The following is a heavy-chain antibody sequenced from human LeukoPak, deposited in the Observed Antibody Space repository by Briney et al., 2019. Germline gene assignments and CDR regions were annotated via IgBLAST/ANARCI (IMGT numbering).Heavy chain of an antibody. CDR2: IIPIFGTA. CDR3: ARGNGGRFLEWQYFDY. J-gene: IGHJ4*02. CDR1: GGTFSSYA. D-gene: IGHD3-3*01. Sequence: GASVTVSCKASGGTFSSYAISWVRQAPGQGLEWMGGIIPIFGTANYAQKFQGRVTITADESTSTAYMELSSLRSEDTAVYYCARGNGGRFLEWQYFDYWGQGTLVTVSS. V-gene: IGHV1-69*13.